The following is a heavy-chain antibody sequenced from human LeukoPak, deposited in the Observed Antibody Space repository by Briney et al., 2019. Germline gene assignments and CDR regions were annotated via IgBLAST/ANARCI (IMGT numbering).Heavy chain of an antibody. V-gene: IGHV3-48*01. D-gene: IGHD2-21*01. CDR2: ITSSSGTI. J-gene: IGHJ4*02. Sequence: GGSLRLSCAASGFTFSIYSMNWVRQAPGKGLEWISYITSSSGTIYYTDSVKGRFTISRDNAKNSLYLQMSSLRAEDTAVYYCARVAPGHDIGRGYFDYWGQVMLVTVSS. CDR3: ARVAPGHDIGRGYFDY. CDR1: GFTFSIYS.